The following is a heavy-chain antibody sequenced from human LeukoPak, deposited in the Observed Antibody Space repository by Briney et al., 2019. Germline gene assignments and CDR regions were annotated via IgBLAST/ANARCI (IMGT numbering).Heavy chain of an antibody. Sequence: PGGALRLSCTASGFTFGDYAMSGVGQAPGKGLEGVGVIRSKAYGGTTEYAASVKGRFTISRDDSKSIAYLQMNSLKTEDTAVYYCTRDGGYYDILTGYSDAFDIWGQGTMVTVSS. J-gene: IGHJ3*02. D-gene: IGHD3-9*01. CDR2: IRSKAYGGTT. CDR3: TRDGGYYDILTGYSDAFDI. V-gene: IGHV3-49*04. CDR1: GFTFGDYA.